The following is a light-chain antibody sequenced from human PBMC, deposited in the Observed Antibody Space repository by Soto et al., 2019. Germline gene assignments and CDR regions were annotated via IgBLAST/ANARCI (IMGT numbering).Light chain of an antibody. Sequence: QAVVTQEPSLTVSPGGTVTLTCGSTTGAVTSGHYPYWFQQKPGQAPRTLIYDASDKYSWTPARFSGSLLGGKAALTLSGAQPEDEADYYCFLIYPGAAVFGGGTKLTVL. J-gene: IGLJ2*01. CDR2: DAS. CDR3: FLIYPGAAV. CDR1: TGAVTSGHY. V-gene: IGLV7-46*01.